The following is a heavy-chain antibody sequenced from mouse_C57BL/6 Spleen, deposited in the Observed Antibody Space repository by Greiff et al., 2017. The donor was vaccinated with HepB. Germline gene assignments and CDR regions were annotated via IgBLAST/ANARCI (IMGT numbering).Heavy chain of an antibody. CDR2: INYDGSST. CDR1: GFTFSDYY. D-gene: IGHD4-1*01. V-gene: IGHV5-16*01. J-gene: IGHJ2*01. CDR3: ARELGDY. Sequence: DVHLVESEGGLVQPGSSMKLSCTASGFTFSDYYMAWVRQVPEKGLEWVANINYDGSSTYYLDSLKSRFIISRDNAKNILYLQMSSLKSEDTATYYCARELGDYWGQGTTLTVSS.